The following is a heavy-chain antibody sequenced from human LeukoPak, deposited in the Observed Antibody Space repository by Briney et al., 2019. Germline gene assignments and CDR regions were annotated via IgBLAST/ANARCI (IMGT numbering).Heavy chain of an antibody. J-gene: IGHJ4*02. V-gene: IGHV3-48*01. CDR1: GFSFSSYT. CDR2: ISSSSTTI. Sequence: GGSLRLSFAASGFSFSSYTMNWVRQAPGKGLEWVSCISSSSTTIYYADSVQGRFTISRDNAKNSLYLQMNSLRAEDTAVYYCARAPTVLVGYCSSSSCQADYWGQGTLVTVSS. CDR3: ARAPTVLVGYCSSSSCQADY. D-gene: IGHD2-2*01.